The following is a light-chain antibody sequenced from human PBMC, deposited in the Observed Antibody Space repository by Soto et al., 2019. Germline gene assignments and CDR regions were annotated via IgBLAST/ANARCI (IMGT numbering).Light chain of an antibody. J-gene: IGLJ2*01. V-gene: IGLV2-14*01. CDR1: SSDVGSYNY. Sequence: QSALTQPASVSGSPGQSITISCTGTSSDVGSYNYVSWYQQHPGKAPKLMIYEVRHRPSGVSDRFSGSKSGKTASLTIFGLHAEDEADYYCSSYTTSTTQVFGGGTKLTVL. CDR2: EVR. CDR3: SSYTTSTTQV.